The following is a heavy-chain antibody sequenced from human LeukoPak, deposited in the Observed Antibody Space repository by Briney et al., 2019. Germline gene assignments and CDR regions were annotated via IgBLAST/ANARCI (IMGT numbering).Heavy chain of an antibody. CDR3: TRPSYDSSVSGAVY. V-gene: IGHV3-73*01. CDR1: GFTFSGSA. J-gene: IGHJ4*02. Sequence: PGGSLRLSCATSGFTFSGSAIHWVRQASGKGLEWVGRIRSKANSYVTTDVASVRGRFSISRDDSKNTAYLQMNSLETEDTAVYYCTRPSYDSSVSGAVYWGQGTLVTVSS. D-gene: IGHD3-22*01. CDR2: IRSKANSYVT.